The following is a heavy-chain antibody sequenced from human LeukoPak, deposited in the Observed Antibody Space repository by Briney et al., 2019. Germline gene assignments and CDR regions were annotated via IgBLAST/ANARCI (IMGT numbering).Heavy chain of an antibody. V-gene: IGHV3-33*01. Sequence: GGSLRLSCAASGFTFSSYGMHWVRQAPGKGLEWVAVIWYDGSNKYYADSVKGRFTISRDNPKNTLYLQMNSLRAEDTAVYYCAREIATADPAFDYWGQGTLVTVSS. CDR3: AREIATADPAFDY. CDR1: GFTFSSYG. J-gene: IGHJ4*02. D-gene: IGHD6-13*01. CDR2: IWYDGSNK.